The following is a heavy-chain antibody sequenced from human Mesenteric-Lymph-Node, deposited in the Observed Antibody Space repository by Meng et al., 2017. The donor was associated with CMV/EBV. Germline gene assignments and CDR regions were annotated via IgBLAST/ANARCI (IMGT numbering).Heavy chain of an antibody. CDR3: ARGLERGYSYGDDAFDI. CDR2: MNPKSSDT. CDR1: GYTFINYE. Sequence: ASVKVSCKASGYTFINYEINWVRQAAGQGPEWMGRMNPKSSDTVYAQKFQGRVTMTRDTSISTAYMELSRLRSDDTAVYYCARGLERGYSYGDDAFDIWGQGTMVTVSS. V-gene: IGHV1-8*01. D-gene: IGHD5-18*01. J-gene: IGHJ3*02.